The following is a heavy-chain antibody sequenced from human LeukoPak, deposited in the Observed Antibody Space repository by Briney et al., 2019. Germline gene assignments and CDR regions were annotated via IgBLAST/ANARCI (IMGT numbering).Heavy chain of an antibody. CDR1: GGSISSSSYY. J-gene: IGHJ3*02. CDR3: ARDISSSGWFNAFDI. Sequence: SETLSLTCTVSGGSISSSSYYWGWIRQPPGKGLEWIGSIYYSGSTYYNPSLKSRVTISVDTSKNQCSLKLSSVTAADTAVYYCARDISSSGWFNAFDIWGQGTMVTVSS. V-gene: IGHV4-39*02. D-gene: IGHD6-19*01. CDR2: IYYSGST.